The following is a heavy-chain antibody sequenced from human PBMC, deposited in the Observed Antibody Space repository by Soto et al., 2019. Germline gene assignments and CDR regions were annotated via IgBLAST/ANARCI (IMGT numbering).Heavy chain of an antibody. Sequence: QVQLVQSGAEVKKPGASVKVSCKASGYTFTSYGISWVRQAPGQGLEWMGWISADNGNTNYAQKLQGRVTMTTDTSTSTAYMELRSLRSDDTAVYYCATRYVVAANVTEIDYWGQGTLVTVSS. J-gene: IGHJ4*02. CDR1: GYTFTSYG. V-gene: IGHV1-18*01. CDR2: ISADNGNT. D-gene: IGHD2-15*01. CDR3: ATRYVVAANVTEIDY.